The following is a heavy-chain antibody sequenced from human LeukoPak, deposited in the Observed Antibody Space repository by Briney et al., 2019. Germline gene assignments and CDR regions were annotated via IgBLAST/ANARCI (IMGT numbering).Heavy chain of an antibody. Sequence: PGASLRLSCAASGFTFSSYAMSWVRQAPGKGLEWVSAISGSGGSTYYADSVKGRFTISRDNSKNTLYLQMNSLRAEDTAVYYCAKEHLGYCSSTSCLPGGYGMDVWGQGTTVTVSS. D-gene: IGHD2-2*01. CDR3: AKEHLGYCSSTSCLPGGYGMDV. CDR1: GFTFSSYA. J-gene: IGHJ6*02. CDR2: ISGSGGST. V-gene: IGHV3-23*01.